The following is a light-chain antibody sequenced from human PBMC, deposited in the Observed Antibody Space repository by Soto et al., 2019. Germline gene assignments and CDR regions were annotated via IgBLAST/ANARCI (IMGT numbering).Light chain of an antibody. Sequence: DIQVTQSPSTLSASVGDRVTITCRASQSIRTLLAWYQQKPGKAPKLLIYDASTLESGVPSRFSGSGSGTEFTLTISSLQPDDFAIYYCQQYDDYSWTFGQGTKV. J-gene: IGKJ1*01. CDR2: DAS. V-gene: IGKV1-5*01. CDR3: QQYDDYSWT. CDR1: QSIRTL.